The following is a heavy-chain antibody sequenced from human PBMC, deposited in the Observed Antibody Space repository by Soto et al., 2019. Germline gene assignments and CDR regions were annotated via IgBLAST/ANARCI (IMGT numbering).Heavy chain of an antibody. Sequence: SETLYLTCTVSGGSISSYYWSWIRQPPGKGLEWIGYIYYSGSTNYNPSLKSRVTISVDTSKNQFSLKLSSVTAADTAVYYCARFDFWSGYYPFDYWGQGTLVTVS. CDR1: GGSISSYY. D-gene: IGHD3-3*01. CDR3: ARFDFWSGYYPFDY. V-gene: IGHV4-59*08. J-gene: IGHJ4*02. CDR2: IYYSGST.